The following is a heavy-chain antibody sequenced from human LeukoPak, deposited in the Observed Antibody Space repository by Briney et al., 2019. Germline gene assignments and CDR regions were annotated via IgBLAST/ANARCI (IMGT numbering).Heavy chain of an antibody. CDR3: ARSGSSSLNYYYYMDV. CDR1: GGSISSSSYY. CDR2: IYYSGST. J-gene: IGHJ6*03. V-gene: IGHV4-39*07. Sequence: SETLSLTCTVSGGSISSSSYYWGWIRQPPGKGLEWTGSIYYSGSTYYNPSLKSRVTISVDTSKNQFSLKLSSVTAADTAVYYCARSGSSSLNYYYYMDVWGKGTTVTVSS. D-gene: IGHD6-13*01.